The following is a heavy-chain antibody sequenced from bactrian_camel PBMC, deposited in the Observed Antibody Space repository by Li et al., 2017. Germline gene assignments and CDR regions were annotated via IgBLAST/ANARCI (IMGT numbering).Heavy chain of an antibody. V-gene: IGHV3S6*01. CDR3: AAFVAGMYCRRGLNLGEYNY. J-gene: IGHJ4*01. CDR2: IYTDTSDT. Sequence: HVQLVESGGGSVQAGGSLRLSCAASGYTVRRNCMAWFRQGPGKERERVAAIYTDTSDTFYADSVKGRFTISRDNAKSTLYLHMNSLKPEDSAMYYCAAFVAGMYCRRGLNLGEYNYWGQGTQVTVS. CDR1: GYTVRRNC. D-gene: IGHD1*01.